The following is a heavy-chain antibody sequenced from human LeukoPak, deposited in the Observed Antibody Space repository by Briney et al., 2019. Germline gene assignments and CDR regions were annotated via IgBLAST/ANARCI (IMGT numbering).Heavy chain of an antibody. CDR3: ARGSGNYYDSSGSWGV. CDR1: GYTFTSYG. V-gene: IGHV1-18*01. D-gene: IGHD3-22*01. J-gene: IGHJ6*02. Sequence: ASVKVSCKASGYTFTSYGISGVRQAPGQGLEWRGWISAYNGNTNYAQKLQGRVNMTTDTSTSTAYMELRSMRSDDTAVYYCARGSGNYYDSSGSWGVWGQGTTVTVSS. CDR2: ISAYNGNT.